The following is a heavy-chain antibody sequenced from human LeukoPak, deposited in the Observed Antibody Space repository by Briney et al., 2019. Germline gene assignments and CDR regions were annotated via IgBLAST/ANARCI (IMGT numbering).Heavy chain of an antibody. V-gene: IGHV3-23*01. Sequence: GGSLRLSCAASGFTFSSYAMSWVRQAPGKGLEWVSAISGSGGSTYYADSVKGRFTISRDNSKNTLYLQMNSLRAEDTAVYYCAKAPYSGSFLSQGSDYWGQGTLVTVSS. CDR1: GFTFSSYA. CDR2: ISGSGGST. D-gene: IGHD1-26*01. J-gene: IGHJ4*02. CDR3: AKAPYSGSFLSQGSDY.